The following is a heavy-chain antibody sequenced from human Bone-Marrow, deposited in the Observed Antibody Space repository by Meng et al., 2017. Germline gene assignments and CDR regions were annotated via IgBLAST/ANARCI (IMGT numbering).Heavy chain of an antibody. D-gene: IGHD1-14*01. V-gene: IGHV4-34*01. CDR2: INHSGST. CDR3: ARDNMGSIDY. J-gene: IGHJ4*02. Sequence: QVQLQPWGAGLLTPSEALSLTCAVYGGSFSGYYWSWIRQPPGKGLEWIGEINHSGSTNYNPSLKSRVTMSVDASKKQFSLNLSSVTAADTAVYYCARDNMGSIDYWGQGTLVTVSS. CDR1: GGSFSGYY.